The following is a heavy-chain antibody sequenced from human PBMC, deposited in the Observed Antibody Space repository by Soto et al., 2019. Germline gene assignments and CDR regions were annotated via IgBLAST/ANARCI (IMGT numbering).Heavy chain of an antibody. CDR1: GGTFSSYA. J-gene: IGHJ3*02. Sequence: GASVKVSCKASGGTFSSYAISWVRQAPGQGLEWMGGIIPIFGTANYAQKFQGRVTITADESTSTAYMELSSLRSEDTAVYYCAREIDSSGYYRGVRAFDTWGQGTMVTVSS. CDR2: IIPIFGTA. D-gene: IGHD3-22*01. V-gene: IGHV1-69*13. CDR3: AREIDSSGYYRGVRAFDT.